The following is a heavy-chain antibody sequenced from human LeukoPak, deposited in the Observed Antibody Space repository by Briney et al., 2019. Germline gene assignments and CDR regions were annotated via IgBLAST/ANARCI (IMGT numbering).Heavy chain of an antibody. D-gene: IGHD3-10*01. Sequence: PGGSLRLSCAASGFIFSDYYMSWIRQAPGKGLEWVSYISGSGGTIYYADSVKGRFTISRDNAKNSLYLQMNSLRAEDTAVYYCARDPLLWFGELLRIYYYYMDVWGKGTTVTVSS. V-gene: IGHV3-11*04. CDR1: GFIFSDYY. CDR3: ARDPLLWFGELLRIYYYYMDV. CDR2: ISGSGGTI. J-gene: IGHJ6*03.